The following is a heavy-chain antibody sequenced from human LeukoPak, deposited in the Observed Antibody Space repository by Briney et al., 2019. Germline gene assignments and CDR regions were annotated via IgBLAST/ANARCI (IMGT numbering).Heavy chain of an antibody. V-gene: IGHV1-2*06. CDR3: ARGITMIVVVDFDY. J-gene: IGHJ4*02. D-gene: IGHD3-22*01. CDR2: INPNSGGT. CDR1: GYTSTGYY. Sequence: ASVKVSCKASGYTSTGYYMHWVRQAPGQGLEWMGRINPNSGGTNYAQKFQGRVTMTRDTSISTAYMELSRLRSDDTAVYYCARGITMIVVVDFDYWGQGTLVTVSS.